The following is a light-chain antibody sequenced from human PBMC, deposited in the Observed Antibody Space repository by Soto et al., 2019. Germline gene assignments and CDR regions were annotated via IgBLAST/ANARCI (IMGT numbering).Light chain of an antibody. CDR2: AAS. J-gene: IGKJ3*01. Sequence: AIQLTQSPSSLSASVGDRVTITCRASQDIRSALAWYQQKPGKAPKLLIYAASSLESGVPSRFSGSGSGTDFTLTISSLQPEDFATCYCQQLNTCPLTFGPGTKGDL. V-gene: IGKV1-13*02. CDR3: QQLNTCPLT. CDR1: QDIRSA.